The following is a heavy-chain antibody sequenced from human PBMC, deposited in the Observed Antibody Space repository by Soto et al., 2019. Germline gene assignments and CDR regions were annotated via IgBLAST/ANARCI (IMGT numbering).Heavy chain of an antibody. D-gene: IGHD3-22*01. CDR1: GGSISSGGYY. CDR2: IYSSGST. V-gene: IGHV4-31*03. J-gene: IGHJ4*02. CDR3: ARDSSGYSSLFDY. Sequence: SETLSLTCTVSGGSISSGGYYWSWIRQHPGKGLEWIGYIYSSGSTSYNPSLKSRVTISVDTSKNEFSLKLSSVTAADTAVYYCARDSSGYSSLFDYWGQGTLVTVSS.